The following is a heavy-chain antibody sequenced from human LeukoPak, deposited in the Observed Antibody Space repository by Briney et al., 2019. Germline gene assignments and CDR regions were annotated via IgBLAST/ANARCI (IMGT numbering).Heavy chain of an antibody. CDR1: GGTFSSYG. CDR3: ARGDSSGYYRFDY. V-gene: IGHV1-69*13. Sequence: ASVKVSCKASGGTFSSYGISWVRQAPGQGLEWMGGIIPIFGTANYAQKFQGRVTITADESTSTAYMELSSLRSEDTAVYYCARGDSSGYYRFDYWGQGTLVTVSS. CDR2: IIPIFGTA. J-gene: IGHJ4*02. D-gene: IGHD3-22*01.